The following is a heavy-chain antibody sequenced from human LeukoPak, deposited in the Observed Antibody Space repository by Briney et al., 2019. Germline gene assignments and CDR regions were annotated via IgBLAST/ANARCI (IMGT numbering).Heavy chain of an antibody. V-gene: IGHV3-23*01. CDR3: AKDLSLYVFRYFDWLSEADY. Sequence: GTLRLSCAASGFTFSTYGMTWVRQPPGKGLEWVSSITYSGGSTFYADSVKGRFTISRDNSKNTLFLQMNSLRAEDTAVYYCAKDLSLYVFRYFDWLSEADYWGQGTLVTVSS. J-gene: IGHJ4*02. D-gene: IGHD3-9*01. CDR2: ITYSGGST. CDR1: GFTFSTYG.